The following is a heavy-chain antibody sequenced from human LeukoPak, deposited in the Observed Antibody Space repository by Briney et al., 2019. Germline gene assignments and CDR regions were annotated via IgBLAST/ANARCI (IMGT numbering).Heavy chain of an antibody. J-gene: IGHJ3*02. D-gene: IGHD4-17*01. CDR1: GFTFSSYA. Sequence: GSLRLSCAAFGFTFSSYAMSWVRQAPGKGLEWVSAISGSGGSTYYADSVKGRFTISRDNSKNTLYLQMNSLRAEDTAVYYCAKAGLRYDAFDIWGQGTMVTVSS. CDR2: ISGSGGST. CDR3: AKAGLRYDAFDI. V-gene: IGHV3-23*01.